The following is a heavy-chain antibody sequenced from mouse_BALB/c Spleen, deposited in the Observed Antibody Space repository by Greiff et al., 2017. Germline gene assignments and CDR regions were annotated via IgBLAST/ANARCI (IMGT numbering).Heavy chain of an antibody. J-gene: IGHJ4*01. CDR2: IYPGSGST. Sequence: LQQPGSELVRPGASVKLSCTASGYTFTSYWMHWVKQRHGQGLEWIGNIYPGSGSTNYDEKFKSKGTLTVDTSSSTAYMHLSSLTSEDSAVYYCTRARRDYAMDYWGQGTSVTVSS. CDR1: GYTFTSYW. V-gene: IGHV1S22*01. CDR3: TRARRDYAMDY.